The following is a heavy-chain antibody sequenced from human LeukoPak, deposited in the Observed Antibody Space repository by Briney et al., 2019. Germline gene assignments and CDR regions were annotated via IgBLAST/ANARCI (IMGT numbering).Heavy chain of an antibody. CDR3: AAPGSRGSGPFDF. CDR1: GFTFSSYG. Sequence: GGSLRLSCAASGFTFSSYGMHWVRQAPGKGLEWVAVIWYDGSNKYYADSVKGRFTISRDNSKNTLYLQMNSLRPEDTGFYYCAAPGSRGSGPFDFWGQGTLVTVSS. J-gene: IGHJ4*02. V-gene: IGHV3-33*01. CDR2: IWYDGSNK. D-gene: IGHD3-10*01.